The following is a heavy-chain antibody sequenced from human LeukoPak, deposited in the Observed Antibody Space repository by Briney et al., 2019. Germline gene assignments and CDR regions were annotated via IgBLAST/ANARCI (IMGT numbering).Heavy chain of an antibody. D-gene: IGHD4-23*01. CDR1: GYTFTGYY. Sequence: ASVKVSCKASGYTFTGYYIHWVRQAPGQGLEWMGWINPNSGGTNYAQKFQGRVTMTRDTSISTAYMELSRLRSDDTAVYYCARGHGGKSYWFDPWGQGTLVTVSS. CDR3: ARGHGGKSYWFDP. J-gene: IGHJ5*02. V-gene: IGHV1-2*02. CDR2: INPNSGGT.